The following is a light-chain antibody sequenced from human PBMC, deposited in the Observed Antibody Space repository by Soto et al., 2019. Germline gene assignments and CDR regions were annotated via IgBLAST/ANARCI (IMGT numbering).Light chain of an antibody. J-gene: IGLJ2*01. CDR2: DVS. CDR1: SSDVGGYNY. Sequence: QSALTQPASVSGSPGQSITISCTGTSSDVGGYNYVSWYQQHPGKAPKLMIYDVSHRPSGVSNRFSGSKSGNTASLTISGLQAEDEADYYCSSYTDSVTLLFGGGTKVTVL. V-gene: IGLV2-14*03. CDR3: SSYTDSVTLL.